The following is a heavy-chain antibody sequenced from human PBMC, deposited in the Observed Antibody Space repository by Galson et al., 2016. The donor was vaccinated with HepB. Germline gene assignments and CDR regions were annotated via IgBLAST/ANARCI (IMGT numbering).Heavy chain of an antibody. V-gene: IGHV3-30*18. Sequence: SLRLSCAASRFTFRNYGMHWVRRAPGQGLEWVALISSDGSNKYYGESVKGRFTISRDNSKNTLYLQMSSLRTEDTGVYYCAKGQQFVGVDWFDSWGRGTQVTVSS. CDR2: ISSDGSNK. CDR1: RFTFRNYG. CDR3: AKGQQFVGVDWFDS. D-gene: IGHD6-6*01. J-gene: IGHJ5*01.